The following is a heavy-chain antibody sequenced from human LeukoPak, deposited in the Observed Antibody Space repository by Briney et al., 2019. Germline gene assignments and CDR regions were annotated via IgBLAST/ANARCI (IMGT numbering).Heavy chain of an antibody. J-gene: IGHJ4*02. V-gene: IGHV4-39*01. CDR2: IYYSGST. D-gene: IGHD3-10*01. Sequence: SETLSLTCTVSGGSISSSSYYWGCIRQPPGKGLEWIGSIYYSGSTYYNPSLKSRVTISVDTSKNQFSLKLSSVTAADTAVYYCARRRYCGSGIDYWGQGTLVTVSS. CDR1: GGSISSSSYY. CDR3: ARRRYCGSGIDY.